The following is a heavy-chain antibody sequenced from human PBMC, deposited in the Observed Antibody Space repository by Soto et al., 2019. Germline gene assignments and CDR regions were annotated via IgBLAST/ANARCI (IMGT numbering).Heavy chain of an antibody. V-gene: IGHV4-59*01. Sequence: QVQLQESGPGLVKTSETLSLTCTVSGGSITNYYWNWIRQPPGKGREWIGYFYYTGATYYNPSLKSRVTMSVDVSKNQLSLGLSSVTAADAAVYDCARDPYDAYEVGHGIDLWGQGTMVTVSS. J-gene: IGHJ3*01. D-gene: IGHD4-17*01. CDR3: ARDPYDAYEVGHGIDL. CDR1: GGSITNYY. CDR2: FYYTGAT.